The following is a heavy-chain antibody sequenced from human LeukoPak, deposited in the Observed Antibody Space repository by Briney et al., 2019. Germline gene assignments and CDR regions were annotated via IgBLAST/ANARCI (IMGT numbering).Heavy chain of an antibody. Sequence: GASVKVSCKASGYTFTGYAIQWVRQAPGQSLEWMGWINAGNGNTKYSQKFQGRVTITRDTSANTVYMELSSLRSEDTAVYYCARGPLGRNGDYFDYWSQGTLVTVSS. D-gene: IGHD7-27*01. CDR2: INAGNGNT. CDR1: GYTFTGYA. V-gene: IGHV1-3*01. CDR3: ARGPLGRNGDYFDY. J-gene: IGHJ4*02.